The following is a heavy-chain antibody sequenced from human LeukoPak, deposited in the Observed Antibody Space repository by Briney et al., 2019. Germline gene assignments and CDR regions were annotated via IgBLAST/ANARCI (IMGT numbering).Heavy chain of an antibody. CDR2: VIPIFGTA. J-gene: IGHJ4*02. CDR3: ARVGDFWSGYYRPFDY. CDR1: GGTFSSYA. D-gene: IGHD3-3*01. V-gene: IGHV1-69*13. Sequence: SVKVSCKASGGTFSSYAISWVRQAPGQGLEWMGGVIPIFGTANYAQKFQGRVTITADESTSTAYMELSSLRSEDTAVYYCARVGDFWSGYYRPFDYWGQGTLVTVSS.